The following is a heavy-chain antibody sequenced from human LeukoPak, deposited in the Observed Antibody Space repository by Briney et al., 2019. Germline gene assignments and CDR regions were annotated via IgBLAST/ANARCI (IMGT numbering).Heavy chain of an antibody. CDR2: MNPNSGNT. CDR1: GYTFTSYD. J-gene: IGHJ6*02. Sequence: GASVNVSCTASGYTFTSYDINWVRQATGQGLEWMGWMNPNSGNTGYAQKFQGRVTMTRNTSISTAYMELSSLRSEDTAVYYCARGGYSYYYYYYGMDVWGQGTTVTVSS. D-gene: IGHD5-18*01. CDR3: ARGGYSYYYYYYGMDV. V-gene: IGHV1-8*01.